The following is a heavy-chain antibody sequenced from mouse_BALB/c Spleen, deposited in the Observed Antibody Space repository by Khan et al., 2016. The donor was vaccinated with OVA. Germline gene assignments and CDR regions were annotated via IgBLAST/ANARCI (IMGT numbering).Heavy chain of an antibody. D-gene: IGHD3-2*02. Sequence: VQLQQSETVLARPGASVKMSCKASGYSFTNYWVHWVKQRPGQGLEWLGGIFPGNGDSTHNQRYKGKAKLTAVTSASTASMELSSPTTKDSAVYYCTRAGYEATAYWRHGTLVTVSA. J-gene: IGHJ3*01. CDR3: TRAGYEATAY. CDR2: IFPGNGDS. CDR1: GYSFTNYW. V-gene: IGHV1-5*01.